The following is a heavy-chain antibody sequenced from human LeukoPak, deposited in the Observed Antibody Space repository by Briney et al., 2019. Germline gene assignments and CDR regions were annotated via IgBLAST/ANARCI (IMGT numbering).Heavy chain of an antibody. D-gene: IGHD6-13*01. Sequence: ASVKVSCKASGYTFTGYYMHWVRQAPGQGLEWMGIINPSDGTTTYAQKFQGRVTMTRDTSTSTVYMELSRLRSDDTAVYYCARDRGIAARPWYFHHHFMEVLGKGTTVTVSS. J-gene: IGHJ6*03. CDR1: GYTFTGYY. V-gene: IGHV1-46*01. CDR2: INPSDGTT. CDR3: ARDRGIAARPWYFHHHFMEV.